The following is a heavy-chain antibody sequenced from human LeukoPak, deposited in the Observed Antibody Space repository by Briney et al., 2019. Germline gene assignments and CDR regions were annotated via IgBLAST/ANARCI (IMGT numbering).Heavy chain of an antibody. J-gene: IGHJ5*02. CDR1: RFTFSSYS. Sequence: GGSLRLSCAASRFTFSSYSMKWVRQALGKGLVWVSHVNSDGSATSYADSVKGRFTISRDSAKNTVYLHMNSLRVEDTAVYYCAKVIEGGFDPWGQGTLVTVSS. V-gene: IGHV3-74*01. D-gene: IGHD3-22*01. CDR3: AKVIEGGFDP. CDR2: VNSDGSAT.